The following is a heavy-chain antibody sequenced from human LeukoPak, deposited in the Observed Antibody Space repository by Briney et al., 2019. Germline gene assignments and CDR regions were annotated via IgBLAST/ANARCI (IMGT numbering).Heavy chain of an antibody. Sequence: GASVKVSCKASGYTFTGYYMHWVRQAPGQGLEWMGWINPNSGGTNYAQKFQGRVTMTRDTSISTAYMELSRLRSDDTAVYYCARSRSVIQLWLMTYWGQGTLVTVSS. CDR1: GYTFTGYY. D-gene: IGHD5-18*01. CDR2: INPNSGGT. V-gene: IGHV1-2*02. J-gene: IGHJ4*02. CDR3: ARSRSVIQLWLMTY.